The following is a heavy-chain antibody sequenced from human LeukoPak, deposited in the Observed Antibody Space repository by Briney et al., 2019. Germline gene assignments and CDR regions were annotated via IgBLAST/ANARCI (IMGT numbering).Heavy chain of an antibody. J-gene: IGHJ6*03. V-gene: IGHV1-18*01. Sequence: ASVKVSCKASGYTFTSYGISWVRQAPGQGLEWMGWISAYNGNTNYAQKLRGRVTMTTDTSTSTAYMELRSLRSDDTAVDYCARSLGGSSGYYPTGYYYYYMDVWGKGTTVTVSS. CDR3: ARSLGGSSGYYPTGYYYYYMDV. CDR2: ISAYNGNT. CDR1: GYTFTSYG. D-gene: IGHD3-22*01.